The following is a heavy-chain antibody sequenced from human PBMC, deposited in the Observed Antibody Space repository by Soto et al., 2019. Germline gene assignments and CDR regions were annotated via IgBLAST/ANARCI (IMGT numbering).Heavy chain of an antibody. CDR1: GFTFGGFA. J-gene: IGHJ4*02. CDR3: AKGKYSSTSQNYFDN. V-gene: IGHV3-23*01. Sequence: EVQLLESGGGLVQSGGSLRLSCAASGFTFGGFAMSWVRQAPGKGLECVSGISGSGSSTYYADSVKGRFSISRDNSKSTLYLQMNSLRAEDTAVYYCAKGKYSSTSQNYFDNWGQGTLVTVSS. D-gene: IGHD6-13*01. CDR2: ISGSGSST.